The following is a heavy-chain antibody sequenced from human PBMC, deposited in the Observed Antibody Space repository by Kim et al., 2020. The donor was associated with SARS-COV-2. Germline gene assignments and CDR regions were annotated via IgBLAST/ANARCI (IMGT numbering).Heavy chain of an antibody. D-gene: IGHD3-10*01. Sequence: SETLSLTCTVSGGSISSSSYYWGWIRQPPGKGLEWIGSIYYSGSTYYNPSLKSRVTISVDTSKNQFSLKLSSVTAADTAVYYCARLHLLGMVRGVTGGMDVWGQGTTVTVSS. V-gene: IGHV4-39*07. CDR1: GGSISSSSYY. CDR2: IYYSGST. J-gene: IGHJ6*02. CDR3: ARLHLLGMVRGVTGGMDV.